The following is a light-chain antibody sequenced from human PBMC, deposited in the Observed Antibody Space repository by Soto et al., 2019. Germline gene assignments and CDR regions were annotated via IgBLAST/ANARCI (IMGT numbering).Light chain of an antibody. Sequence: EIVLTQSPGTLSLSPGERATLSCRASQSVSSSYLAWYQQKPGQAPRLLIYGASSRATGIPDRFSGSGSGTDFTLTISRLGPEDFAVYYCQRYCSSPPWTFGQGTKVEIK. CDR2: GAS. V-gene: IGKV3-20*01. CDR3: QRYCSSPPWT. J-gene: IGKJ1*01. CDR1: QSVSSSY.